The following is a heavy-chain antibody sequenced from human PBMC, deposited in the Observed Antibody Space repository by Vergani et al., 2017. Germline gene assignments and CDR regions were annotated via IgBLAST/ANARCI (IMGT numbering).Heavy chain of an antibody. D-gene: IGHD6-6*01. CDR3: ARDVYTYSSSPGAFDI. Sequence: QVQLVQSGAEVKKPGSSVKVSCKASGYTFTSYGISWVRQAPGQGLEWMGWISAYNGNTNYAQKLQGRVTMTTDTSTSTAYMELRSLRSDDTAVYYCARDVYTYSSSPGAFDIWGQGTMVTVSS. CDR1: GYTFTSYG. J-gene: IGHJ3*02. V-gene: IGHV1-18*04. CDR2: ISAYNGNT.